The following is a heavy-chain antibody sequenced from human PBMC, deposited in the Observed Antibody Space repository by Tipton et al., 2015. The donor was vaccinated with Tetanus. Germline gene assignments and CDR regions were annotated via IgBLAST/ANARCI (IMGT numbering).Heavy chain of an antibody. CDR3: VRVWYSGSYRAEYFQH. Sequence: EASGFTFSGYWMSWVRQAPGKGLEWVANIKEDGSEKNYVDAVKGRFTISRDNAKNSLYLQMNSLRAEDMAVYYCVRVWYSGSYRAEYFQHWGQGTLVTVSS. CDR1: GFTFSGYW. D-gene: IGHD1-26*01. V-gene: IGHV3-7*01. CDR2: IKEDGSEK. J-gene: IGHJ1*01.